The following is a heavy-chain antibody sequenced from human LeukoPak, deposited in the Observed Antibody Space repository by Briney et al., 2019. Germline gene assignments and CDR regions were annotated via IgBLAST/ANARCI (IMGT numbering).Heavy chain of an antibody. CDR1: GGSISSYY. V-gene: IGHV4-59*01. CDR3: ARVSGDLTYYYYGMDV. Sequence: SETPSLTCTVSGGSISSYYWSWIRQPPGKGLEWIGYIYYSGSTNYNPSLKSRVTISVDTSKNQFSLKLSSVTAADTAVYYCARVSGDLTYYYYGMDVWGQGTTVTVSS. CDR2: IYYSGST. D-gene: IGHD4-17*01. J-gene: IGHJ6*02.